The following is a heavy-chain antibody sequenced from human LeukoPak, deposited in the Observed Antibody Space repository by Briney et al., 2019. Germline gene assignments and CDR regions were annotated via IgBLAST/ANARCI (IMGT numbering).Heavy chain of an antibody. V-gene: IGHV3-23*01. J-gene: IGHJ4*02. CDR1: GFTFSSYA. CDR3: ASSLEWLSLSDY. Sequence: PGGSLRLSCAASGFTFSSYAMNWVRQAPGKGLEWVSVISGSGVTIDYADSVKGRFTISRDNSKNTLYLQMNSLRAEDTAVYFCASSLEWLSLSDYWGQGTLVTVSS. CDR2: ISGSGVTI. D-gene: IGHD3-3*01.